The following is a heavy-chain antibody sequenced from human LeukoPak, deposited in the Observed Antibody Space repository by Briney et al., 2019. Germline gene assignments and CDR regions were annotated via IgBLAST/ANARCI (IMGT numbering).Heavy chain of an antibody. CDR1: GYTFTGYY. V-gene: IGHV1-2*02. CDR2: INPNSGGT. J-gene: IGHJ4*02. Sequence: GASVKVSCKASGYTFTGYYMHWVRQAPGQGLEWMGWINPNSGGTNYAQKLQGRVTMTTDTSTSTAYMELRSLRSDDTAVYYCARRSGQLHTRGAVDYWGQGTLVTVSS. CDR3: ARRSGQLHTRGAVDY. D-gene: IGHD2-2*01.